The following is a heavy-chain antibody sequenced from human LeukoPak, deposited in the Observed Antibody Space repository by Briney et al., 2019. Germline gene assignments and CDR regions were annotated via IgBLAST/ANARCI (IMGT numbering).Heavy chain of an antibody. V-gene: IGHV3-9*03. CDR1: GFTFDDYA. J-gene: IGHJ6*03. Sequence: GRSLRLSCAASGFTFDDYAMHWVRQAPGKGLEWVSGISWNSGSIGYADSVKGRFTISRDNAKNSLYLQMNSLRAEDMALYYCAKDIGAAAGTDVYGYMDVWGKGTTVTVSS. CDR3: AKDIGAAAGTDVYGYMDV. D-gene: IGHD6-13*01. CDR2: ISWNSGSI.